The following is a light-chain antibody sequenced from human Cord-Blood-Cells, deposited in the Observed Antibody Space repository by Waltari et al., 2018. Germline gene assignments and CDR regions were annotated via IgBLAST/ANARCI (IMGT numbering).Light chain of an antibody. J-gene: IGKJ3*01. CDR3: QQYNNWPPDRT. V-gene: IGKV3-15*01. CDR1: QSVSSN. CDR2: GAS. Sequence: EIVMTQSPATLSVSPGERATLSCRASQSVSSNLAWYQQKPGQAPRLLIYGASTRATGIPARFSGSGSGTEFTLTISSLQSEDFAVYYCQQYNNWPPDRTFGSGTKVDIK.